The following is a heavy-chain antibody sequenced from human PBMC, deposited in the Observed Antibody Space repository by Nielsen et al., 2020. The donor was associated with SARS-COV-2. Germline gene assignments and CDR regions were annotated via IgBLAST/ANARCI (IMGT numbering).Heavy chain of an antibody. CDR1: GFTLRSYT. J-gene: IGHJ4*02. CDR3: ARRWQRRAPPDY. D-gene: IGHD6-25*01. Sequence: GESLKISCEVAGFTLRSYTMIWVRQPPGKGLEWVSSISGSGSYIYYADSVKGRFTISRDNAKNSLYLQMNTLRAEDTAVYYCARRWQRRAPPDYWGQGILVTVSS. CDR2: ISGSGSYI. V-gene: IGHV3-21*04.